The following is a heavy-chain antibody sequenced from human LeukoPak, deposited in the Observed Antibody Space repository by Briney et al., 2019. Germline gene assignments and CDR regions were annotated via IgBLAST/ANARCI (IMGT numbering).Heavy chain of an antibody. D-gene: IGHD1-26*01. V-gene: IGHV4-59*01. CDR3: GSFKVGHDAFEI. Sequence: SETLSLTCTVSGGSISSYYWSWIRQPPGKGLEWIGYIYYSGISSYNPSLKSRLTISVDTSKNQFSLKLSSVTAADTAVYYCGSFKVGHDAFEIWGQGTMVTVSS. J-gene: IGHJ3*02. CDR1: GGSISSYY. CDR2: IYYSGIS.